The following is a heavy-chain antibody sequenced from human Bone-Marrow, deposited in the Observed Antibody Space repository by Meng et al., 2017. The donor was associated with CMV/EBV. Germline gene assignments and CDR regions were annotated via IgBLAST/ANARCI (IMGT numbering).Heavy chain of an antibody. CDR2: ISGSGGST. J-gene: IGHJ3*02. V-gene: IGHV3-23*01. Sequence: GESLKISCAASGFSFSSYGMSWVRQAPGKGLEWVSAISGSGGSTYYADSVKGRFTISRDNSKNTLYLQMNSLRAEDTAVYYCAREPFLGTSGPFDIRDQGTMVTVSS. CDR1: GFSFSSYG. CDR3: AREPFLGTSGPFDI. D-gene: IGHD1-14*01.